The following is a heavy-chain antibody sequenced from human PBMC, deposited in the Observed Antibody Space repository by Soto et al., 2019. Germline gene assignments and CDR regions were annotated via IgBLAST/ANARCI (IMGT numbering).Heavy chain of an antibody. D-gene: IGHD3-10*01. J-gene: IGHJ4*02. CDR3: ARGRVGTMVRGVILEPDNLFDY. V-gene: IGHV3-7*01. CDR1: GFTFSSYW. Sequence: EVQLVESGGGLVQPGGSLRLSCAASGFTFSSYWMSWVRQAPGKGLEWVANIKQDGSEKYYVDSVKGRFTISRDNAKNSLYLQMNSLRAEDTAVYYCARGRVGTMVRGVILEPDNLFDYWGQGTLVTVSS. CDR2: IKQDGSEK.